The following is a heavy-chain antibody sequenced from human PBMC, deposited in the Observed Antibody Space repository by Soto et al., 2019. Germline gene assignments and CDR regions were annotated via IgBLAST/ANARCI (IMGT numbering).Heavy chain of an antibody. J-gene: IGHJ4*02. V-gene: IGHV1-18*04. Sequence: QGQLVQSGAEVKKSGAAVKVSCKASGFAFSSYGINWVRQAPGQGLEWMGWISSFNGTKYTQKFQGRVTMTTDTATTTAYLELRGLKSDDTAVYYCARDLRGFRTSANCYGDFDYWGQGTLITVSS. CDR2: ISSFNGT. CDR3: ARDLRGFRTSANCYGDFDY. D-gene: IGHD2-2*01. CDR1: GFAFSSYG.